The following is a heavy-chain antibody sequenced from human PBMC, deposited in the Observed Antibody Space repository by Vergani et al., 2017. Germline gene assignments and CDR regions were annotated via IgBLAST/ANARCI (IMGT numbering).Heavy chain of an antibody. CDR3: AKDRGNYYDSSGYFDY. V-gene: IGHV3-43*01. Sequence: EVQLVESGGVVVQPGGSLRLSCAASGFTFDDYTMHWVRQAPGKGLEWVSLISWDGGSTYYADSVKGRFTISRDNSKKSLYLQMNSLRTEDTALYYCAKDRGNYYDSSGYFDYWGQGTLVTVSS. CDR2: ISWDGGST. CDR1: GFTFDDYT. J-gene: IGHJ4*02. D-gene: IGHD3-22*01.